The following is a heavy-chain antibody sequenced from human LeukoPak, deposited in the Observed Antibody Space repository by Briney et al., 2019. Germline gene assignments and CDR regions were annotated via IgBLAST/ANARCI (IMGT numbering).Heavy chain of an antibody. Sequence: PGGSLRLSCEASGFSFSNYAMSWVRQAPGKGLEWVSEMSGGSSTIHYVGSVKGRFIISRDNSKNTLYLVMNSLGAEDTAIYFCAKDMNVMATDAFDIWGQGTVVTVSS. J-gene: IGHJ3*02. V-gene: IGHV3-23*01. CDR2: MSGGSSTI. D-gene: IGHD2-8*01. CDR1: GFSFSNYA. CDR3: AKDMNVMATDAFDI.